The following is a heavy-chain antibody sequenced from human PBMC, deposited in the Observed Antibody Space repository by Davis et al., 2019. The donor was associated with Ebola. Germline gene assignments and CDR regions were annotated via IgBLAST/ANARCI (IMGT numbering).Heavy chain of an antibody. CDR3: ARDRGSPLRTRGHDY. D-gene: IGHD3-16*01. CDR1: GFTFSSYS. J-gene: IGHJ4*02. Sequence: GESLKISCAASGFTFSSYSMNWVRQAPGKGLEWVSSISSSSSYIYYADSVKGQFTISRDNAKNSLYLQMNSLRAEDTAVYYCARDRGSPLRTRGHDYWGQGTLVTVSS. CDR2: ISSSSSYI. V-gene: IGHV3-21*01.